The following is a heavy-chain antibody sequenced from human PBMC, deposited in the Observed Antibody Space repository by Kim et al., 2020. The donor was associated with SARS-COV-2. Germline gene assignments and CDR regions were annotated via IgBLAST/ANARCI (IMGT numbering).Heavy chain of an antibody. J-gene: IGHJ6*02. D-gene: IGHD4-17*01. CDR1: GFTFSDYY. CDR2: ISSSSSYT. V-gene: IGHV3-11*06. Sequence: GGSLRLSCAASGFTFSDYYMSWIRQAPGKGLEWVSYISSSSSYTNYADSVKGRFTISRDNAKNSLYLQMNSLRAEDTAVYYCARVSLDDYGDYVPSIPYYGMDVWGQGTTVTVSS. CDR3: ARVSLDDYGDYVPSIPYYGMDV.